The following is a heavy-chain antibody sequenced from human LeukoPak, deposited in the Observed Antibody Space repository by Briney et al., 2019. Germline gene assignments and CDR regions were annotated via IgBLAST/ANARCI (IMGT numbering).Heavy chain of an antibody. V-gene: IGHV3-53*01. J-gene: IGHJ4*02. CDR1: GFTVITND. Sequence: GGSLRLSCAASGFTVITNDMTWVRQAPGKGLEWVSVLYSDGNTKYADSVQGRFTISRDKSKNTLYLEMNSLRPDDTAVYYCARGVEPLAANTLAYWGQGTLVTVSS. CDR3: ARGVEPLAANTLAY. CDR2: LYSDGNT. D-gene: IGHD1-14*01.